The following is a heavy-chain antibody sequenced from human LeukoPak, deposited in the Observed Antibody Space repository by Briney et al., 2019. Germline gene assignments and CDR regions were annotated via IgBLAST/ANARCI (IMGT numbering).Heavy chain of an antibody. CDR3: AGGTYSSSWYEPGPGNWFDP. Sequence: GASVKVSCKASGGTFSSYAISWVRQAPGQGLEWMGGIIPIFGTANYAQKFQGRVTITTDESTSTAYMELSSLRSEDTAVYYCAGGTYSSSWYEPGPGNWFDPWGQGTLVTVSS. CDR2: IIPIFGTA. CDR1: GGTFSSYA. J-gene: IGHJ5*02. V-gene: IGHV1-69*05. D-gene: IGHD6-13*01.